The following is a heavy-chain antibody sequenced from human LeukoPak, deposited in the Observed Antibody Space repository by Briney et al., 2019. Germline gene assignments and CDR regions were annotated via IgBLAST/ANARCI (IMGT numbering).Heavy chain of an antibody. Sequence: GGSLRLSCAASGFTFSNAWMSWVRQAPGKGLEWVGRIKTKTDGGTTAFAAPVKGRFTMSRDDSKNTLYLQMNSLKTEDIAMYYCTTGGLWYSGRVFWGQGTLVTVS. V-gene: IGHV3-15*01. CDR3: TTGGLWYSGRVF. CDR2: IKTKTDGGTT. CDR1: GFTFSNAW. D-gene: IGHD3-10*01. J-gene: IGHJ4*02.